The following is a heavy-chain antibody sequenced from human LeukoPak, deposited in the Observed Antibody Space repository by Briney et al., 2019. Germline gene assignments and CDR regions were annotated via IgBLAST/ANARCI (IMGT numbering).Heavy chain of an antibody. CDR2: ISWNSGSI. D-gene: IGHD3-10*01. V-gene: IGHV3-9*01. CDR3: AKDNYGSGISV. CDR1: GFIFDDYA. J-gene: IGHJ4*02. Sequence: GWSLRLSCAASGFIFDDYAMHWVRQAPGKGLDGVSGISWNSGSIVYAVSVKGRFTISRDNAKNSLYLHMNSLRAEDTALYYCAKDNYGSGISVWGQGTLVTVSS.